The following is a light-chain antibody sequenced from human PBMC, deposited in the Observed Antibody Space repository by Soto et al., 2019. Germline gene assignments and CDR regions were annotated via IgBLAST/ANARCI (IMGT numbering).Light chain of an antibody. J-gene: IGKJ5*01. Sequence: ENVLTQSPAILSLSPGDTATLSCRASQSVGRYLAWYQQKPGQAPSLVIYDASNRATGGPDRLSGRGAGTDFALSISSLEPEDFAIYYCQQRNNWPPITFGQGTR. V-gene: IGKV3-11*01. CDR3: QQRNNWPPIT. CDR1: QSVGRY. CDR2: DAS.